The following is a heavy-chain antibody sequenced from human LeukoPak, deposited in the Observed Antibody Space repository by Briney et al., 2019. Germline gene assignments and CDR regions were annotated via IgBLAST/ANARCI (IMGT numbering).Heavy chain of an antibody. CDR1: GFTFSSYA. CDR3: ARLRFSYYMDV. J-gene: IGHJ6*03. V-gene: IGHV3-48*01. D-gene: IGHD3-3*01. CDR2: ISSSGSTI. Sequence: GGSLRLSCAASGFTFSSYAMSWVRQAPGKGLEWVSYISSSGSTIFYADSVKGRFTISRDNAKNSLYLQMNSLRAEDTAVYYCARLRFSYYMDVWAKGTTVTVSS.